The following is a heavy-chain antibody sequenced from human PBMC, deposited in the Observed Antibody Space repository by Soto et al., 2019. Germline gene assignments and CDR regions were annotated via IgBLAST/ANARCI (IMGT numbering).Heavy chain of an antibody. V-gene: IGHV1-18*04. CDR2: ISAYNGNT. D-gene: IGHD3-22*01. CDR1: GYTFTNYG. J-gene: IGHJ3*02. CDR3: ARDQYYCDSSGYGAPDAFDI. Sequence: QVQLVQSGAEVKKPGASVKVSCKASGYTFTNYGISWVRQAPGQGLEWMGWISAYNGNTNYAQKLQGRVSMTTDTSTSTAYMELRSLRSDDTAVYYCARDQYYCDSSGYGAPDAFDIWGQGTMVTVSS.